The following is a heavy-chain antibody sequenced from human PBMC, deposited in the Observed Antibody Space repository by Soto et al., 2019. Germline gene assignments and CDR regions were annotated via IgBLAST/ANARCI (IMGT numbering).Heavy chain of an antibody. V-gene: IGHV1-46*01. Sequence: ASVKVSCKASGYTFTSYYMHWVRQAPGQGLEWMGIINPSGGSTSYAQKFQGRVTMTRETSTSTVYMELSSLRSEDTAVYYCARDSGCSSTSCYINGMDVWGQGNTVTVS. CDR1: GYTFTSYY. CDR3: ARDSGCSSTSCYINGMDV. CDR2: INPSGGST. D-gene: IGHD2-2*02. J-gene: IGHJ6*02.